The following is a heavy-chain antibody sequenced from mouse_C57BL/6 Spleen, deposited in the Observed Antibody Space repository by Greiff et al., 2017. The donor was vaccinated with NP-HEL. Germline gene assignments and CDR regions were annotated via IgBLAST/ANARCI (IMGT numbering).Heavy chain of an antibody. V-gene: IGHV1-19*01. CDR1: GYTFTDYY. Sequence: EVQLQQSGPVLVKPGASVKMSCKASGYTFTDYYMNWVKQSHGKSLEWIGVINPYNGGTSYNQKFKGKATLTVDKSSSTAYMELNSLTSEDSAVYYCARSPLDGYYEDYYAMDYWGQGTSVTVSS. D-gene: IGHD2-3*01. CDR3: ARSPLDGYYEDYYAMDY. J-gene: IGHJ4*01. CDR2: INPYNGGT.